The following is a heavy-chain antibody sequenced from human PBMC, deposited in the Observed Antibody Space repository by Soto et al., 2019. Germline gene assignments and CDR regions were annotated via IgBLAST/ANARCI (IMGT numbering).Heavy chain of an antibody. J-gene: IGHJ6*02. CDR1: GFTFRAYG. D-gene: IGHD4-17*01. CDR3: ARGGVYGTDHYYCGMDV. CDR2: INLFDGRT. Sequence: EEQLLASGGGLVQPGGSLTLSCAASGFTFRAYGMSWIRQTPEKGLEWVSSINLFDGRTYYTDSVKGRFTISKDDSKSTVSLQLNSLRVDDTAIYYCARGGVYGTDHYYCGMDVWGQGRPVTVS. V-gene: IGHV3-23*01.